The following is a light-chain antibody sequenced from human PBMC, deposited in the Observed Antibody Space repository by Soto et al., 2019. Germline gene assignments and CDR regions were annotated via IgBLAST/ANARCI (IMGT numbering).Light chain of an antibody. Sequence: IVMTQSPDSLAVSLGERATIHCKASQTVLYSSNKKNYLAWYQQTPGQPPKMLIYWASTRESGVPDRFSGSGSGTDFTLTISSLQAEDVAVYFCQQYYSAPPTFGQGAKLEIK. CDR3: QQYYSAPPT. CDR2: WAS. CDR1: QTVLYSSNKKNY. J-gene: IGKJ2*01. V-gene: IGKV4-1*01.